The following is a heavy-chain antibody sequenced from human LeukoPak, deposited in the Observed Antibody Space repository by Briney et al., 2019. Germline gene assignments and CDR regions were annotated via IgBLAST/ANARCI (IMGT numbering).Heavy chain of an antibody. CDR2: IYTSGST. CDR1: GGSISSGSYY. D-gene: IGHD3-3*01. J-gene: IGHJ3*02. V-gene: IGHV4-61*02. Sequence: SSQTLSLTCTVSGGSISSGSYYWSWIRQPAGKGLEWIGRIYTSGSTNYNPSLKSRVTISVDTSKNQFSLKLSSVTAADTAVYYCARGGFWSGYYTDAFDIWGQGTMVTVSS. CDR3: ARGGFWSGYYTDAFDI.